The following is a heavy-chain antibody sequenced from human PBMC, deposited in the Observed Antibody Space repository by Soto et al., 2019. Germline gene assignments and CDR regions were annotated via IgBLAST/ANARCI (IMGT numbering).Heavy chain of an antibody. CDR3: ATSPMAARYGNWFDR. CDR1: GYTFSSSI. Sequence: QVQLVQSGAEVKKPGASVTVSCKASGYTFSSSIISWVRQAPGQGLEWMGWISVYSGHTNYAPKFQGRVTVTTDTSTSTANMELRSLRSDDTAVYYCATSPMAARYGNWFDRWGHGTLATVSS. D-gene: IGHD5-18*01. CDR2: ISVYSGHT. V-gene: IGHV1-18*04. J-gene: IGHJ5*02.